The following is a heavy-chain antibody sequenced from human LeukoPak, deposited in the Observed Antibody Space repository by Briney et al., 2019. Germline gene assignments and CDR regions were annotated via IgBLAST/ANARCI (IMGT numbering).Heavy chain of an antibody. CDR2: ISSSSSYI. Sequence: QTGGSLRLSCAVSGFTVSSNYMNWVRQAPGKGLEWVSSISSSSSYIYYADSVKGRFTISRDNAKNSLYLQMNSLRAEDTAVYYCARGVGGWFLDYWGQGTLVTVSS. J-gene: IGHJ4*02. CDR1: GFTVSSNY. V-gene: IGHV3-21*01. D-gene: IGHD2-15*01. CDR3: ARGVGGWFLDY.